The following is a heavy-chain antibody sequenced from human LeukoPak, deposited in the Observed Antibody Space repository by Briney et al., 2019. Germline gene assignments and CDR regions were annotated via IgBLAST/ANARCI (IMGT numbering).Heavy chain of an antibody. J-gene: IGHJ6*03. CDR1: GFTFSSYW. CDR3: ARTTWLYYYYMDV. CDR2: IKQDGSEK. V-gene: IGHV3-7*01. D-gene: IGHD1-1*01. Sequence: GGSLRLSCAASGFTFSSYWMSWFGKAPGKGLEGVANIKQDGSEKYYVDSVKGRFTISRDNAKNSLYLQMNSLRAEDTAVYYCARTTWLYYYYMDVWGKGTTVTVSS.